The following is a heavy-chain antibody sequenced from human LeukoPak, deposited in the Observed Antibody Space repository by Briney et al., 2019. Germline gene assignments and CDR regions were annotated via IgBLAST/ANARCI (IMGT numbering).Heavy chain of an antibody. V-gene: IGHV4-31*03. CDR3: ARGVLGDYDSSGYDY. D-gene: IGHD3-22*01. Sequence: PSETLSLTCTVSGGSISSSSYYWGWIRQHPGKGLEWIGYIYYSGSTYYNPSLKSRVTISVDTSKNQFSLKLSSVTAADTAVYYCARGVLGDYDSSGYDYWGQGTLVTVSS. CDR2: IYYSGST. CDR1: GGSISSSSYY. J-gene: IGHJ4*02.